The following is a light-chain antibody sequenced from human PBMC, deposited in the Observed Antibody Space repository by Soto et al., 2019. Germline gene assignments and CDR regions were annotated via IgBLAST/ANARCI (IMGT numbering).Light chain of an antibody. CDR3: QQYNSYSWT. V-gene: IGKV1-39*01. CDR1: QSISSY. J-gene: IGKJ1*01. CDR2: AAS. Sequence: DIQMTQSPSSLSASLGDRATITCRASQSISSYLNWYQQKPGKAPKLLIYAASSLQSGVPSRFSGSGSGTEFTLTISSLQPDDFATYYCQQYNSYSWTFGQGTKVDI.